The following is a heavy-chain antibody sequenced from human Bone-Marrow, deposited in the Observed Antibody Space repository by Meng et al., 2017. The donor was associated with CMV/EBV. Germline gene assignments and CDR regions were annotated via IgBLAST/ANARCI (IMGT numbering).Heavy chain of an antibody. D-gene: IGHD3-10*01. CDR2: IDWDDDK. V-gene: IGHV2-70D*14. CDR1: GFSLSTSGMR. J-gene: IGHJ4*02. Sequence: GPTLVKPTHTLTLTCTFAGFSLSTSGMRVSWIRQPPGKALEWLARIDWDDDKFYSTSLKTRLTISQDTSKNQVVLTMTNMDPVDTATYYCARIQPYYYGSGSYFDYWGQGTLVTVSS. CDR3: ARIQPYYYGSGSYFDY.